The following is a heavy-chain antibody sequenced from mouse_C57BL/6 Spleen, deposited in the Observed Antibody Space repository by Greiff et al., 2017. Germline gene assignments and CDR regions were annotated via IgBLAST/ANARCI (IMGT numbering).Heavy chain of an antibody. V-gene: IGHV1-74*01. CDR2: IHPSDSDT. CDR1: GYTFTSYW. Sequence: QVQLQQPGAELVKPGASVKVSCKASGYTFTSYWMHWVKQRPGQGLEWIGRIHPSDSDTNYNQKFKGKATLTVDKSSSTASMQLSSLTSEDSAVYYCAIGDYYGSSYGWFAYWGQGTLVTVSA. D-gene: IGHD1-1*01. J-gene: IGHJ3*01. CDR3: AIGDYYGSSYGWFAY.